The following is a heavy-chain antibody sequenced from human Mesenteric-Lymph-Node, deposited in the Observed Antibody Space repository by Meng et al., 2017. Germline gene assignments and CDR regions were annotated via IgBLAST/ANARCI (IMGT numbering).Heavy chain of an antibody. J-gene: IGHJ4*02. D-gene: IGHD1-26*01. CDR2: IYHSGST. V-gene: IGHV4-38-2*01. CDR3: ARHSGSYLRYYFDY. CDR1: GYSISSGYY. Sequence: GSLRLSCAVSGYSISSGYYWGWIRQPPGKGLEWIGSIYHSGSTYYNPSLKSRVTISVDTSKNQFSLKLSSVTAADTAVYYCARHSGSYLRYYFDYWGQGTLVTVSS.